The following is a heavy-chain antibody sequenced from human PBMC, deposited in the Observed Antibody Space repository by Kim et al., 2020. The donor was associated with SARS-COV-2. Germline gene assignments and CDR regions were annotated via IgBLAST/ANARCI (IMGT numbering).Heavy chain of an antibody. D-gene: IGHD3-10*01. CDR2: INPSGGST. CDR1: GYTFTSYY. CDR3: ARGGQVGVRGVIITPPRY. Sequence: ASVKVSCKASGYTFTSYYMHWVRQAPGQGLEWMGIINPSGGSTSYAQKFQGRVTMTRDTSTSTVYMELSSLRSEDTAVYYCARGGQVGVRGVIITPPRYWGQGTLVTVSS. V-gene: IGHV1-46*01. J-gene: IGHJ4*02.